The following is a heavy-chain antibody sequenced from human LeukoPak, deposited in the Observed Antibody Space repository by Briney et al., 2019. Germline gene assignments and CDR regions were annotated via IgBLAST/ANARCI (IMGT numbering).Heavy chain of an antibody. CDR3: AKAEGITIFGVVISFDY. J-gene: IGHJ4*02. CDR1: GFTFSSNW. Sequence: GGSLRLSCAASGFTFSSNWMSWVRQAPGKGLEWVGNIKQDGSEIYYVDSVKGRFTISRDNSKNTLYLQMNSLRAEDTAVYYCAKAEGITIFGVVISFDYWGQGTLVTVSS. CDR2: IKQDGSEI. V-gene: IGHV3-7*03. D-gene: IGHD3-3*01.